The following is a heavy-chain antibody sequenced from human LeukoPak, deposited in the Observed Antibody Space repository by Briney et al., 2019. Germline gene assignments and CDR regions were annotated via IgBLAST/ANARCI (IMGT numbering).Heavy chain of an antibody. J-gene: IGHJ4*02. V-gene: IGHV1-69*13. Sequence: SVKVSCKASGGTFSSYAISWVRQAPGQGLEWMGGIIPIFGTANYAQKFQGRVTITADESTSTAYMELSSLRSEDTAVYYCARSRTPGIAARDALDYWGQGTLVTVSS. CDR3: ARSRTPGIAARDALDY. D-gene: IGHD6-6*01. CDR2: IIPIFGTA. CDR1: GGTFSSYA.